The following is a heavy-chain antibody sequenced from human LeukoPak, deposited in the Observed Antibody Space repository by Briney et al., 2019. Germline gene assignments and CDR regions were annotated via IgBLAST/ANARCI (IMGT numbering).Heavy chain of an antibody. V-gene: IGHV4-39*01. CDR2: IYYSGST. CDR3: AEVGGGRRGAMGLFDY. Sequence: PSETLSLTCTVSGGSISSSSYYWGWIRQPPGKGLEWIGSIYYSGSTYYNPALKSRLTISVDTSKNQFSLKLSSVTAADTAVYYCAEVGGGRRGAMGLFDYWGQGTLVTVSS. CDR1: GGSISSSSYY. J-gene: IGHJ4*02. D-gene: IGHD3-16*01.